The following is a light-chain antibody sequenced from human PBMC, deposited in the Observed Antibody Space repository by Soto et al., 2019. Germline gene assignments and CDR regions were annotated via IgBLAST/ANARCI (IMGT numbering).Light chain of an antibody. V-gene: IGKV1-33*01. CDR1: QDISIF. CDR3: QQYDDLPLT. J-gene: IGKJ4*01. CDR2: DAS. Sequence: DIQMTQSPSSLSASVGDRVTITCQASQDISIFLNWYQHKPGKAPKLLIYDASNLETGVPSRFSGSGSGTYFTFTISSLQPEDFATYFCQQYDDLPLTFGGGTKVDIK.